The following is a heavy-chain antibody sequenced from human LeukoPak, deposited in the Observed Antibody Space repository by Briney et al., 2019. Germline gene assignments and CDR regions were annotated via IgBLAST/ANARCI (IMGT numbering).Heavy chain of an antibody. Sequence: PGGSLRLSCAASGFTFSSYAMSCVRQAPGKGLEWVSAIRGSGGSTYYADSVKGRFTISRDNSKNTLYLQMNSLRAEDTAVYYCAKFQWELLTFDYWGQGTLVTVSS. CDR3: AKFQWELLTFDY. J-gene: IGHJ4*02. D-gene: IGHD1-26*01. V-gene: IGHV3-23*01. CDR2: IRGSGGST. CDR1: GFTFSSYA.